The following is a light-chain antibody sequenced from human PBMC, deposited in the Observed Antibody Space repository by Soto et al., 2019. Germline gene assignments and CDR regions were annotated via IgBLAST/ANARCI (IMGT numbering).Light chain of an antibody. Sequence: QLVLTQSPSASASLGASVKLTCTLSSGHSSYAIAWHQQQPEKGPRYLMNLNGDGSHTKGDRIPDRFSGSSSGAERYLTISSLQSEDEADYYCQTWATGIRVFGGGTKLTVL. J-gene: IGLJ3*02. V-gene: IGLV4-69*01. CDR2: LNGDGSH. CDR1: SGHSSYA. CDR3: QTWATGIRV.